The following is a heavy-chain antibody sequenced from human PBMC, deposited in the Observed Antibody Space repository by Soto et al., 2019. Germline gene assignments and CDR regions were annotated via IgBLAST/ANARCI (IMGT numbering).Heavy chain of an antibody. CDR2: INPNGGDT. Sequence: ASVKVACKTSGYMFTYYNVHWVRHAPGQGLEWMGIINPNGGDTRYAQNLQGRVTMTRDTSTSTVYMEVSSLRSEDTALYYCARVPYSSGLLFSLDYWGQGTLVT. CDR1: GYMFTYYN. V-gene: IGHV1-46*01. J-gene: IGHJ4*02. D-gene: IGHD5-18*01. CDR3: ARVPYSSGLLFSLDY.